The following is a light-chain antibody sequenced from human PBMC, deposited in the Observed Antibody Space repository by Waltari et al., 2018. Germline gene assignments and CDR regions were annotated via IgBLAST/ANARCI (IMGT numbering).Light chain of an antibody. Sequence: QSALTQPASVSGSPGQSITISCTGTSSDVGSYNLVSWYQTHPGKAPKLMIYEVSKRPSGVANPFSGSKSGNTASLTISGLQAEDEADYYCCSYAGSSYVFGTGTKVTVL. CDR3: CSYAGSSYV. CDR2: EVS. J-gene: IGLJ1*01. CDR1: SSDVGSYNL. V-gene: IGLV2-23*02.